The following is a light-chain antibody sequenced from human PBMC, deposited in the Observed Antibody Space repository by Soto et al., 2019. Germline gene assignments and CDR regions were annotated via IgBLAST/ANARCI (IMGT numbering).Light chain of an antibody. V-gene: IGKV1-39*01. CDR3: QQSYSTPQP. CDR1: QSISSY. CDR2: AAS. Sequence: DIQMTQSPSSLSASVGDRVTITCRASQSISSYLNWYQQKPGKAPKLLIYAASSLQSVFPSRFSGSGSGTDFTLTISSLQPEDFATYYCQQSYSTPQPFGQGTKLEIK. J-gene: IGKJ2*01.